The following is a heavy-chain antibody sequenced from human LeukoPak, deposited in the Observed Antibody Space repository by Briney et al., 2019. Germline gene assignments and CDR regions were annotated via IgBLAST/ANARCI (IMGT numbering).Heavy chain of an antibody. V-gene: IGHV4-39*01. D-gene: IGHD2-2*01. J-gene: IGHJ3*02. CDR1: GGSISTNTDY. CDR2: IYYSGST. Sequence: SETLSLTCTVSGGSISTNTDYWGWVRQPPGKGREWVGSIYYSGSTYYSPSLKSRVTISVDTSKNQFSLKLTSVTAADTAVYYCARHPRYCSSNSCYGPDAFDIWGQGTMVTVSS. CDR3: ARHPRYCSSNSCYGPDAFDI.